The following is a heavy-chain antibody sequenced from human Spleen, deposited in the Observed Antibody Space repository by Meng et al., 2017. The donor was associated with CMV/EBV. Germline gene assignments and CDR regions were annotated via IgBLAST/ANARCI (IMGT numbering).Heavy chain of an antibody. CDR1: GFMFSSHG. Sequence: GESLKISCEASGFMFSSHGMSWVRQAPGKGLEWVSSISGSGGSLKYADSVKGRFTISRDNSKNTVYLQMSRLRAEDTAVYYCAKEMGSYGMEFLIPFDYWGQGSLVTVSS. CDR2: ISGSGGSL. D-gene: IGHD3-16*01. J-gene: IGHJ4*02. V-gene: IGHV3-23*01. CDR3: AKEMGSYGMEFLIPFDY.